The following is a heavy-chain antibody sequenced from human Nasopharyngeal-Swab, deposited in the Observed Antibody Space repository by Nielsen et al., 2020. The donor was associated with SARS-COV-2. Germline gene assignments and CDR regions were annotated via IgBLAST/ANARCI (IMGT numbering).Heavy chain of an antibody. D-gene: IGHD2/OR15-2a*01. Sequence: ASVKVSCKASGYTFSKYAINWVRQAPGQGLEWMGWINTNAGTATYVQGFTGRFVFSLDTSVSKAYLQIDSLRTEDSAVFYCARDTWDVWGQGTTVTVSS. J-gene: IGHJ6*02. CDR2: INTNAGTA. CDR3: ARDTWDV. CDR1: GYTFSKYA. V-gene: IGHV7-4-1*01.